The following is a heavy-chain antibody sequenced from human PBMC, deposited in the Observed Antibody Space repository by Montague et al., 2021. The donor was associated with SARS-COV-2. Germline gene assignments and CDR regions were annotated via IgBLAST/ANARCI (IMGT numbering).Heavy chain of an antibody. D-gene: IGHD3-10*01. CDR3: ARAVSVRRAVNWFDP. J-gene: IGHJ5*02. CDR1: GGSTSDHY. V-gene: IGHV4-59*11. CDR2: IYYSGGI. Sequence: SETLSLTCTVSGGSTSDHYWAWVRQPPGKGLEWLAYIYYSGGINSNASLKSRVSMSVDTPKNQFSLKLTSVTAADTAVYYCARAVSVRRAVNWFDPWGQGTLVTVAS.